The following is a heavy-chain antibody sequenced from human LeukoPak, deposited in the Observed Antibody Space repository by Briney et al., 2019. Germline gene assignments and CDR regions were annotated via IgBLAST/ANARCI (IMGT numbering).Heavy chain of an antibody. V-gene: IGHV4-4*07. Sequence: SETLSLTCIVSGGSISSYYWSWIRQPAGKGLEWIRRVYTTGSTNYNPSLKSRVTMSVDTSKNQFSLKLSSVTAADTAVYYCARGDGSGTYYAFDYWGQGTLVTVSS. CDR1: GGSISSYY. CDR2: VYTTGST. D-gene: IGHD3-10*01. J-gene: IGHJ4*02. CDR3: ARGDGSGTYYAFDY.